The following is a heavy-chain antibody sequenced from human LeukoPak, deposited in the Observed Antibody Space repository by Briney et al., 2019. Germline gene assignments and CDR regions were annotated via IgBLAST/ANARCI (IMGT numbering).Heavy chain of an antibody. CDR1: GYILTSYY. D-gene: IGHD5-12*01. CDR2: INPNGGST. V-gene: IGHV1-46*01. J-gene: IGHJ4*02. Sequence: WASVKVSCKASGYILTSYYMHWVRQAPGQGLEWMGIINPNGGSTTYAQKFQGRVITTRDTSTSTVYMELSSLRSEDTAVYYCARAPLYSGYDLTIDFWGQGSLVTVSS. CDR3: ARAPLYSGYDLTIDF.